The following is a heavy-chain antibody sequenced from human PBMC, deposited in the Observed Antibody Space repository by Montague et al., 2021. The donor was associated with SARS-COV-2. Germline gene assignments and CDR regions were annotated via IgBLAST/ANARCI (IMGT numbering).Heavy chain of an antibody. CDR2: IYYNGST. V-gene: IGHV4-59*02. D-gene: IGHD6-13*01. J-gene: IGHJ4*02. Sequence: SETLSLTCTVSGASVSSNYCSWIWKPPARGLEWIGYIYYNGSTNSNYTPKRRGTISVDTSKNQIYLKLSSVTVADTAVYYCARDTEGYISSWYHDYWGQGTLVTVSS. CDR3: ARDTEGYISSWYHDY. CDR1: GASVSSNY.